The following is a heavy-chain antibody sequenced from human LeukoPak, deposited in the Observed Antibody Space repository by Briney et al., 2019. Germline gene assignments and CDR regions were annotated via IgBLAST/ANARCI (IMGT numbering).Heavy chain of an antibody. CDR2: MYSGGST. Sequence: GGSLRLSCAAPGFTVSSYYMTWVRQAPGKGLEWVSVMYSGGSTYYADSVKGRVAISRDNSQNTVFLQMNSVRVEDTAVYYCARSYSNHLFGMDAWGQGTAVTVSS. CDR3: ARSYSNHLFGMDA. D-gene: IGHD4-11*01. J-gene: IGHJ6*02. CDR1: GFTVSSYY. V-gene: IGHV3-66*01.